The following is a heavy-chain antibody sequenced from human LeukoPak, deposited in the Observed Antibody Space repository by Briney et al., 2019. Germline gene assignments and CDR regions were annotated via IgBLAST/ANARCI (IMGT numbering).Heavy chain of an antibody. V-gene: IGHV3-23*01. Sequence: GGYLRLSGAASGFTFSSYAMSWVRQAPGKGLEWVSAISGGGGSTYYADSVKGRFTISRDNSKNTVYLQMRSLRVDDTAVYYCAKAASSSRPSYYHGMDVWGQGTTVTVSS. D-gene: IGHD6-13*01. CDR3: AKAASSSRPSYYHGMDV. CDR2: ISGGGGST. J-gene: IGHJ6*02. CDR1: GFTFSSYA.